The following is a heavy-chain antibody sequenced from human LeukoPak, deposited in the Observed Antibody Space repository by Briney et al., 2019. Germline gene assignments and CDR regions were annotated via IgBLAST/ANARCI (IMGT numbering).Heavy chain of an antibody. CDR2: ISSSSSYI. Sequence: PGGSLRLSCAASGFTFSSYGMHWVRQAPGKGLEWVSSISSSSSYIYYADSVKGRFTISRDNAKNSLYLQMNRLRAEDTAVYYCARDRAHPYYDFWSGYLYYFDYWGQGTLVTVSS. D-gene: IGHD3-3*01. V-gene: IGHV3-21*01. CDR1: GFTFSSYG. CDR3: ARDRAHPYYDFWSGYLYYFDY. J-gene: IGHJ4*02.